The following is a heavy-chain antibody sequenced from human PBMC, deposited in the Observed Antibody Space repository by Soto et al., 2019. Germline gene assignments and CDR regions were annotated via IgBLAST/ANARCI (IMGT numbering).Heavy chain of an antibody. Sequence: GESLKISCKGSGYSFTNYWIGWVRQMPGKGLECMGIIYPGDSDTRYSPSFQGQVTISADKSISTAYLQWSSLKASDTAIYYCARSGTAGGDWFDPWGQGTLVTGSS. CDR3: ARSGTAGGDWFDP. CDR1: GYSFTNYW. D-gene: IGHD1-26*01. J-gene: IGHJ5*02. CDR2: IYPGDSDT. V-gene: IGHV5-51*01.